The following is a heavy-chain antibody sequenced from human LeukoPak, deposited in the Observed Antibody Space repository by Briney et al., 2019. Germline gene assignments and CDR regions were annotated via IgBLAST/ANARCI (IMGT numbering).Heavy chain of an antibody. CDR1: GGSISSYY. V-gene: IGHV4-59*08. CDR3: ARHLSLLWFGEFDY. Sequence: SETLSLTCTVSGGSISSYYWSWIRQPPGKGLEWIGYIYYSGSTNYNTSLKSRVTISVDTSMNQFSLKLSSVTAADTAVYYCARHLSLLWFGEFDYWGQGTLVTVSS. CDR2: IYYSGST. D-gene: IGHD3-10*01. J-gene: IGHJ4*02.